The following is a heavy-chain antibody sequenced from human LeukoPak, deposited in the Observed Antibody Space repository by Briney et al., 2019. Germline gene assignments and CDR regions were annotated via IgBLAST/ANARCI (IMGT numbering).Heavy chain of an antibody. CDR3: ARTDETAPAEDFQH. J-gene: IGHJ1*01. V-gene: IGHV3-53*01. D-gene: IGHD2-21*02. CDR2: IYSGGST. CDR1: GFSVSSNY. Sequence: PGGSLRLSCAASGFSVSSNYMSWGRQAPGKGLEWVSVIYSGGSTYYADSVKGRFTISRDNSKNTLYLQMKSLRAEDTAVYYCARTDETAPAEDFQHWGQGTLVTVSS.